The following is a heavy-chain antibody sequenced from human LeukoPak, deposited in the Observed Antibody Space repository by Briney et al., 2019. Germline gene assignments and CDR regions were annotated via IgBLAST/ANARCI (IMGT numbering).Heavy chain of an antibody. Sequence: GGSLRLSCAASGFTFSSYAMHWVRQAPGKGLEWVAVISYDGSNKYYADSVKGRFTISRDNSKNTLYLQMNSLRAEDTAVYYCARDWDIVVVPAARGPAGWFDPWGQGTLVTVSS. CDR3: ARDWDIVVVPAARGPAGWFDP. J-gene: IGHJ5*02. CDR1: GFTFSSYA. CDR2: ISYDGSNK. V-gene: IGHV3-30-3*01. D-gene: IGHD2-2*01.